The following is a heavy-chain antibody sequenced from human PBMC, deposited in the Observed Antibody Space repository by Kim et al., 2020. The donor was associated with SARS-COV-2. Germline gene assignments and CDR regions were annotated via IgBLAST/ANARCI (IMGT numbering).Heavy chain of an antibody. CDR2: IFNSGRT. J-gene: IGHJ4*02. V-gene: IGHV4-59*13. Sequence: SETLSLICTVSGGSISSYYWSWVRQPPGKGLEWIGYIFNSGRTNYNPSLKSRVTISVDTSKNQFSLKLSSVTAADTAMYYCARASSYYVIDYWGKGTLVTVSS. CDR3: ARASSYYVIDY. CDR1: GGSISSYY. D-gene: IGHD1-26*01.